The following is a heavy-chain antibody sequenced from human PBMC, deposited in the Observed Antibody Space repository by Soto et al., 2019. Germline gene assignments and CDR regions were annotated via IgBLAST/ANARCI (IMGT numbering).Heavy chain of an antibody. CDR2: ISSSSNYI. J-gene: IGHJ6*02. Sequence: GGTLRLSCAASGFTFSSYRMNWVRQAPGKGLEWVSSISSSSNYIYYADSVKGRFTISRDNAKNSLYLQMNSLRVEDTAVYYCARGSGYSYRDVWGQGTTVTVSS. CDR3: ARGSGYSYRDV. D-gene: IGHD5-18*01. V-gene: IGHV3-21*01. CDR1: GFTFSSYR.